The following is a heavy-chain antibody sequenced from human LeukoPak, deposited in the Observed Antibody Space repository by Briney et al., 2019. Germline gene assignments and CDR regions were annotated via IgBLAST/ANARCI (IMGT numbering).Heavy chain of an antibody. CDR1: GGTFSSYA. Sequence: ASVKVSCKASGGTFSSYAISWVRQAPGQGLEWMGRIIPILGIANYAQKFQGRVTITADKPTSTAYMELSSLRSEDTAVYYCARDTSLAAAAGDYWGQGTLVTVSS. CDR2: IIPILGIA. CDR3: ARDTSLAAAAGDY. V-gene: IGHV1-69*04. D-gene: IGHD6-13*01. J-gene: IGHJ4*02.